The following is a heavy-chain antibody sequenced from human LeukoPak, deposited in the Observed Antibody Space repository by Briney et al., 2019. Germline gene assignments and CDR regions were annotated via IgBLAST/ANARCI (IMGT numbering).Heavy chain of an antibody. D-gene: IGHD2-2*01. J-gene: IGHJ5*02. CDR2: ISAHNGNT. V-gene: IGHV1-18*01. CDR1: GYTFTSYG. Sequence: ASVKVSCKASGYTFTSYGISWVRQAPGQGLEWMGWISAHNGNTNYAQKLQGRVTMTTDTSTSTAYMELRSLRSDDTAVYYCARDQRQLLMHWFGPRGQGTLVTVSS. CDR3: ARDQRQLLMHWFGP.